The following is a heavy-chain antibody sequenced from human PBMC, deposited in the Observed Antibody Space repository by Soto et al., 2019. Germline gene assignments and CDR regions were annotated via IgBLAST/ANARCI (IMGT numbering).Heavy chain of an antibody. V-gene: IGHV4-34*01. Sequence: PSETLSLTCAVYGGSFSGYYWSWIRQPPGKGLEWIGEINHSGSTNYNPSLKSRVTISVDTSKNQFSLKLSSVTAADTAVYYFARHHYYDSSGYYSTNNYFDYWGQGTLVTVSS. CDR2: INHSGST. CDR1: GGSFSGYY. D-gene: IGHD3-22*01. J-gene: IGHJ4*02. CDR3: ARHHYYDSSGYYSTNNYFDY.